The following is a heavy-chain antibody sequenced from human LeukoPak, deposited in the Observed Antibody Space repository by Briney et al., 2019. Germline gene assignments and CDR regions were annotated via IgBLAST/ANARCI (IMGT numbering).Heavy chain of an antibody. CDR2: ISSSGGYI. CDR3: ASFYYNSGYGAFDI. J-gene: IGHJ3*02. D-gene: IGHD3-10*01. V-gene: IGHV3-21*04. CDR1: GFTFSSHS. Sequence: GGSLRLSCAASGFTFSSHSMNWVRQAPGKGLEWVSSISSSGGYIYYADSVKGRFTISRDTATNSLYLQMNSLRAEDTAVYYCASFYYNSGYGAFDIWGQGTVVTVSS.